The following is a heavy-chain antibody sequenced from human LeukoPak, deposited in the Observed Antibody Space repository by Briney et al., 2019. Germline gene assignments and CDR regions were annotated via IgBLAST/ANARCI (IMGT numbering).Heavy chain of an antibody. D-gene: IGHD6-19*01. CDR1: GFTFDDYA. Sequence: PGRSLRLSCAASGFTFDDYAMHWVRQAPGEGLEWVSGISWNSGSIGYADSVKGRFTISRDNAKNSLYLQMNSLRAEDTALYYCAKDDSGYSSGWFDYWGQGTLVTVSS. CDR3: AKDDSGYSSGWFDY. V-gene: IGHV3-9*01. CDR2: ISWNSGSI. J-gene: IGHJ4*02.